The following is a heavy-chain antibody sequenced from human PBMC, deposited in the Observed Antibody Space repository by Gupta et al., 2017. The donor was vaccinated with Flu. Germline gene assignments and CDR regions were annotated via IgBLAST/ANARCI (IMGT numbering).Heavy chain of an antibody. V-gene: IGHV3-7*01. CDR2: IKYDGSEI. D-gene: IGHD2-15*01. CDR1: GFTFRIHW. Sequence: EGHLVESGGDLVQPGGSLRLACIASGFTFRIHWMRWVRQAPGKGLEWVANIKYDGSEIFYVDSVKGRFTISRDNAKNSLYLQMDNLRAEDTATYYCATRSASTTLFADFWGQGTLVRVSS. CDR3: ATRSASTTLFADF. J-gene: IGHJ4*02.